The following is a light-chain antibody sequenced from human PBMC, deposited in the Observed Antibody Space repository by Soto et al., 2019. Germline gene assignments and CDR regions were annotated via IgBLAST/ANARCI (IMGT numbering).Light chain of an antibody. V-gene: IGLV2-14*01. CDR1: SSDVGFYNY. CDR2: DVT. J-gene: IGLJ2*01. CDR3: SSYTGSSTLVV. Sequence: QSVLTQPASVSGSPGQSITISCTGTSSDVGFYNYVSWYQQHPGKAPKLMIYDVTNRPSGVSNRFSGSRSGNTASLTISGLQVEDEADYYCSSYTGSSTLVVFGGGTKVTVL.